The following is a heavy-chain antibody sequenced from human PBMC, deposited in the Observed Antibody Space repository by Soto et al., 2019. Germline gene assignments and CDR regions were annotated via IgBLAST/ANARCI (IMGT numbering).Heavy chain of an antibody. J-gene: IGHJ4*02. CDR2: ISSGGRSI. CDR3: ARDVGPGSTDY. V-gene: IGHV3-11*01. CDR1: GFIFSDYY. Sequence: PXGALRLSCTASGFIFSDYYMSWIRQAPGKGLEWLSYISSGGRSIKYADSVKGRFTISRDNDKNSLYLQIYSLRAEDTAVYYCARDVGPGSTDYWGQGTLVTVSS.